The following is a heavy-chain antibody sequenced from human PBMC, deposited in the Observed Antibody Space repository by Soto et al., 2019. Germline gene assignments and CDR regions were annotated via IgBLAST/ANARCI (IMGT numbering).Heavy chain of an antibody. D-gene: IGHD2-15*01. CDR2: MNPNSGNT. CDR1: GYTFTSYD. J-gene: IGHJ6*02. CDR3: ARGPSAYGSGGSCYSYYYYYGMDV. V-gene: IGHV1-8*01. Sequence: QVQLVQSGAEVKKPGASVKVSCKASGYTFTSYDINWVRQATGQGLEWMGWMNPNSGNTGYAQKFQGRVTMTRNTSISTAYMELSSLRSEDTAVYYCARGPSAYGSGGSCYSYYYYYGMDVWGQATTVTVSS.